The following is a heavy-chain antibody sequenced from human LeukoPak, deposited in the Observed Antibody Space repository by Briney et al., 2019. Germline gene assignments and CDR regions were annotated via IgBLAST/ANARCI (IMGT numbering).Heavy chain of an antibody. Sequence: GGSLRLSCAASGFTFSSYSMNWVRQAPGKGLEWVSSISSSSSYIYYADSVKGRFTISRDNSKNTLYLQMNSLRAEDAAVYYCARVRYNWNDVIDYWGQGTLVTVSS. CDR1: GFTFSSYS. CDR3: ARVRYNWNDVIDY. J-gene: IGHJ4*02. D-gene: IGHD1-20*01. CDR2: ISSSSSYI. V-gene: IGHV3-21*01.